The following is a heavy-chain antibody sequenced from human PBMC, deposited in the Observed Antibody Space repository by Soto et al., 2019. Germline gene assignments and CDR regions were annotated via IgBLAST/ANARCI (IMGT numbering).Heavy chain of an antibody. CDR1: GGSISSGDYY. CDR3: ARAGVVVYGMDV. D-gene: IGHD2-15*01. CDR2: IYYSGST. Sequence: QVQLQESGPGLVKPSQTLSLTCTVSGGSISSGDYYWSWIRQPPGKGLEWIGYIYYSGSTYYHPSPKSRVTISVDTSKNQFSLKLSSVTAADTAVYYCARAGVVVYGMDVWGQGTTVTVSS. V-gene: IGHV4-30-4*01. J-gene: IGHJ6*02.